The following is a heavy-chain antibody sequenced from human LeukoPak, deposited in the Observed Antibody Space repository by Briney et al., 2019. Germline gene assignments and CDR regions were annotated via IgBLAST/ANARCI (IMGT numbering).Heavy chain of an antibody. V-gene: IGHV4-4*07. CDR1: GGSISSYY. J-gene: IGHJ4*02. CDR3: ARDCSSGWYGLGHKYYFDY. Sequence: SETLSLTCTVSGGSISSYYWSWIRQPAGKGLEWIGRIYTSGSTNYNPSLKSRVTMSVDTSKNQFSLKLSSVTAADAAVYYWARDCSSGWYGLGHKYYFDYWGQGTLVTVSA. CDR2: IYTSGST. D-gene: IGHD6-19*01.